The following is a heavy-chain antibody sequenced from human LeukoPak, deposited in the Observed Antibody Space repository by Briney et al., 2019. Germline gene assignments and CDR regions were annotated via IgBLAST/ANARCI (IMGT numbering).Heavy chain of an antibody. V-gene: IGHV4-59*08. CDR1: GGSLRNYY. Sequence: SETLSLTCTVSGGSLRNYYWSWIRQPPGKGLEWIGYIYNSGNTNYNPSLRSRVTISVDTSKNQFSLKLSSVTAADTAVYYCARHYGYSSGRNEVFFDYWGQGTLVTVSS. D-gene: IGHD6-19*01. CDR2: IYNSGNT. CDR3: ARHYGYSSGRNEVFFDY. J-gene: IGHJ4*02.